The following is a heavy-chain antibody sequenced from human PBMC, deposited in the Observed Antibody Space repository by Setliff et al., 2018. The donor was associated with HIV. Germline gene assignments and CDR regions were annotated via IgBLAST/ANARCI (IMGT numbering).Heavy chain of an antibody. CDR1: GFTFSTYA. CDR3: ARGRNRNYVVYGMDV. V-gene: IGHV3-23*01. J-gene: IGHJ6*02. D-gene: IGHD1-7*01. Sequence: GGSLRLSCVASGFTFSTYAINWVRLAPGKGLEWVSSISGSGYPYYADSVKGRFTISRDNSKNTLFLQMDSLRAEDTAVYYCARGRNRNYVVYGMDVWGQGTTVTVSS. CDR2: ISGSGYP.